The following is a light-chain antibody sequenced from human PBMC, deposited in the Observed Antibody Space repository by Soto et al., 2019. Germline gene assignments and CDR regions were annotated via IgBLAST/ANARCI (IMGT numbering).Light chain of an antibody. CDR1: QSVSSSY. V-gene: IGKV3-20*01. CDR3: QQYGSSP. CDR2: GAS. Sequence: EIMLTQSPGTLSLSPGERATLSCRASQSVSSSYLAWYQQKPGQAPRLLIYGASSRATGIPDRFSGSGSGTDFTLTISRLEPEDFAVYYCQQYGSSPFGQGTKVDIK. J-gene: IGKJ1*01.